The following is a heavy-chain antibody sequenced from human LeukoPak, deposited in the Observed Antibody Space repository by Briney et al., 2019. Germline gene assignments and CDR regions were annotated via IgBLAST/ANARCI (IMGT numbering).Heavy chain of an antibody. CDR1: GFTFSSYS. CDR2: ISSSSSYI. D-gene: IGHD4-17*01. V-gene: IGHV3-21*01. J-gene: IGHJ3*02. Sequence: PGGSLRLSCAASGFTFSSYSMNWVRQAPGKGLEWVSSISSSSSYIYYAGSVKGRFTISRDNAKNSLYLQMNSLRAEDTAVYYCARDELPRAYGDYSYAFDIWGQGKMVTVSS. CDR3: ARDELPRAYGDYSYAFDI.